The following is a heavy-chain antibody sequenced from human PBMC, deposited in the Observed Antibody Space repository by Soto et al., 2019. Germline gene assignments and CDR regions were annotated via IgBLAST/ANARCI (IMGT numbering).Heavy chain of an antibody. Sequence: ASVKVSCKASGYTFVAYYIHWVRQAPGQGLEWMGWINPNIGVTKYAQKFQGRFSMTRDTSITTAYMELSSLTSDDRAVYYCARGFTFDTWGQGTLVTVSS. V-gene: IGHV1-2*02. CDR3: ARGFTFDT. CDR2: INPNIGVT. D-gene: IGHD3-22*01. J-gene: IGHJ5*02. CDR1: GYTFVAYY.